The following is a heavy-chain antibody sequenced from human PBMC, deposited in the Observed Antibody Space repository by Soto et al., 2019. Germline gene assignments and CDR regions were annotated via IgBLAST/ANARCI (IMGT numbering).Heavy chain of an antibody. D-gene: IGHD6-19*01. J-gene: IGHJ5*02. Sequence: PGGTLRLSCVASGFTVSNNAMTCVRHAPGKGLEWVSTTDGTSTFSNYADSVEGRFTISRDNSRNTGYLQMTSLRADDTAVYYCAKNSGWFTAWGQGTQVTVSS. CDR2: TDGTSTFS. CDR3: AKNSGWFTA. CDR1: GFTVSNNA. V-gene: IGHV3-23*05.